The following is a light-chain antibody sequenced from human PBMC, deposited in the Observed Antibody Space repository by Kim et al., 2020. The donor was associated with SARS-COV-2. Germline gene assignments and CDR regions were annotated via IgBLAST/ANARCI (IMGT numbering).Light chain of an antibody. V-gene: IGLV3-19*01. Sequence: SSELTQDPSVSVALGQTVRITCQGDNLRTYYASWYQQKPGQAPVLVIYGKNNRPSGIPDRFSGSSSGNTASLTITGAQAEDEADYYCKSRDSSGNHLVFG. CDR1: NLRTYY. CDR3: KSRDSSGNHLV. J-gene: IGLJ2*01. CDR2: GKN.